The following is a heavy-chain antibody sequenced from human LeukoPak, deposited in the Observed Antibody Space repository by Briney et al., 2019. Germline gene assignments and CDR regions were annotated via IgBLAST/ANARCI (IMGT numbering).Heavy chain of an antibody. CDR2: VYHNGET. CDR3: VTPRSWELSDMAV. V-gene: IGHV4-38-2*02. CDR1: GYSITTNYY. D-gene: IGHD1-26*01. Sequence: SETLSLTCTVSGYSITTNYYWAWIRQSPGTGLEWIGSVYHNGETYYTPSLRSRVIISVDTSKNASSLWLTSVTAADTAVYYCVTPRSWELSDMAVWGKGTTVIVSS. J-gene: IGHJ6*03.